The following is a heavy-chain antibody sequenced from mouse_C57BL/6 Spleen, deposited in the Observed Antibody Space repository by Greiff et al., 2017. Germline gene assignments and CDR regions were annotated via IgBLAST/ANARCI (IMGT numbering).Heavy chain of an antibody. CDR1: GYSITSGYY. CDR2: ISYDGSN. D-gene: IGHD3-2*02. J-gene: IGHJ3*01. Sequence: EVKLVESGPGLVKPSQSLSLTCSVTGYSITSGYYWNWIRQFPGSKLEWMGYISYDGSNNYNPSLKNRISITRETSKNQFFLQLNYVTTEDTATYYGAIDSSCYFAYWGQGTLVTVSA. CDR3: AIDSSCYFAY. V-gene: IGHV3-6*01.